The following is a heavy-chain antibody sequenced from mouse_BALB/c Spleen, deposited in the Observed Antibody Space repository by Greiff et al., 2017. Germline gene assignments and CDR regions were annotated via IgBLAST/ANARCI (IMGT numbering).Heavy chain of an antibody. D-gene: IGHD2-3*01. Sequence: DVMLVESGGGLVQPGGSRKLSCAASGFTFSSFGMHWVRQAPEKGLEWVAYISSGSSTIYYADTVKGRFTISRDNPKNTLFLQMTSLRSEDTAMYYCARSDGYSYYFDYWGQGTTLTVSS. V-gene: IGHV5-17*02. CDR1: GFTFSSFG. CDR2: ISSGSSTI. J-gene: IGHJ2*01. CDR3: ARSDGYSYYFDY.